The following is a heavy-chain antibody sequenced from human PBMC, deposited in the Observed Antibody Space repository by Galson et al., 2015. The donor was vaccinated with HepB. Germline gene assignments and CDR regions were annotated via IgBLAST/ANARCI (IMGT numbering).Heavy chain of an antibody. CDR2: ISSSSSHI. CDR1: GFTFSSYS. J-gene: IGHJ4*02. V-gene: IGHV3-21*01. CDR3: ARGLRYSSGWYYFDY. Sequence: SLRLSCAASGFTFSSYSMNWVRQAPGKGLEWVSSISSSSSHIYYEESVKGRFTISRDNAKNSLYLQMNSLRAEDTAVYFCARGLRYSSGWYYFDYWGQGTLVTVSS. D-gene: IGHD6-19*01.